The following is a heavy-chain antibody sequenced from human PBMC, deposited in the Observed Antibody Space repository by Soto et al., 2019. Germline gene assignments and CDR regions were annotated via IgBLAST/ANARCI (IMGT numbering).Heavy chain of an antibody. V-gene: IGHV3-23*01. J-gene: IGHJ4*02. CDR2: ISGRVDSA. Sequence: GGSLRLSCAASGFTFSTFDMSWVRQPPERGLEWVSVISGRVDSANYADSVKGRFTISKDNSKNTVYLQMNSLRGEDTAVYYCARDQVGYGGQIDYWGQGTLVTVSS. CDR3: ARDQVGYGGQIDY. CDR1: GFTFSTFD. D-gene: IGHD4-17*01.